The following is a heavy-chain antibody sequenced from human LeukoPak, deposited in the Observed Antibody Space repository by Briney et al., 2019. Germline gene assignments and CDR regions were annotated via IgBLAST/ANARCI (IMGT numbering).Heavy chain of an antibody. J-gene: IGHJ4*02. CDR1: GYTFTGYY. CDR3: ARVSGIAAAGHTYDHLDY. Sequence: ASVKVSCTASGYTFTGYYMHWVRQAPGQGLEWMGWINPNSGGTNYAQKFQGRVTMTRDTSISTAYMELSRLRSDDTAVYYCARVSGIAAAGHTYDHLDYWGQGTLVTVSS. CDR2: INPNSGGT. V-gene: IGHV1-2*02. D-gene: IGHD6-13*01.